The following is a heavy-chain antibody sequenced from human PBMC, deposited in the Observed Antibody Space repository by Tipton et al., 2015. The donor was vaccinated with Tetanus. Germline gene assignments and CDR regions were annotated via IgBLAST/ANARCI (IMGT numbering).Heavy chain of an antibody. D-gene: IGHD1-1*01. CDR1: GASFSSGDYY. CDR2: IYQTGTT. J-gene: IGHJ6*02. CDR3: VTVNFPNFFLYGMDV. Sequence: LRLSCTVSGASFSSGDYYWSWIRKPPGKDLEWIGYIYQTGTTNHNPSLKSRVTLSVDTAKNQFSLKLNSVTAADSAMYYCVTVNFPNFFLYGMDVCGQGTTVTFSS. V-gene: IGHV4-30-4*01.